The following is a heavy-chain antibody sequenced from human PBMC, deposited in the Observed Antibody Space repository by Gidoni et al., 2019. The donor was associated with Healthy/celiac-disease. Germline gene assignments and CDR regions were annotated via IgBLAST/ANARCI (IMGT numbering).Heavy chain of an antibody. Sequence: QVQLVQSGAEVKKPGSSVKVSCKASGGTFSSYAISWVRQAPGQGLEWMGRIIPILGIANYAQKFQGRVTITADKSTSTAYMELSSLRSEDTAVYYGARDRSPRNYFDYWGQGTLVTVSS. V-gene: IGHV1-69*04. CDR2: IIPILGIA. CDR1: GGTFSSYA. D-gene: IGHD6-19*01. CDR3: ARDRSPRNYFDY. J-gene: IGHJ4*02.